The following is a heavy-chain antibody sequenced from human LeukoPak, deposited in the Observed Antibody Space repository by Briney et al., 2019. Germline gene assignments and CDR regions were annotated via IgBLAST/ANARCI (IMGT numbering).Heavy chain of an antibody. CDR3: ARTSHYDFWSGYYSYYYYGMDV. CDR2: IYYSGST. J-gene: IGHJ6*02. D-gene: IGHD3-3*01. V-gene: IGHV4-59*01. CDR1: GGSISSYY. Sequence: SETLSLTCTVSGGSISSYYWSWIRQPPGKGLEWIGYIYYSGSTNYNPSLKSRVTISVDTSKNQFSLKLSSVTAADTAVYYCARTSHYDFWSGYYSYYYYGMDVWGQGTTVTVSS.